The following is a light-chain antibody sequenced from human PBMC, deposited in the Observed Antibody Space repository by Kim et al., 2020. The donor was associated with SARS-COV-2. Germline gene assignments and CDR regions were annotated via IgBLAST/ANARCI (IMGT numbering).Light chain of an antibody. J-gene: IGLJ2*01. Sequence: SSELTQDPAVSVALGQTVRITCHGDSLRSYYASWYQQKPGQAPVLVIYGKNNRPSGIPDRFSGSSSGNTASLTITGAQAEDDADYYCNSRDTSGSHVIFGGGTQLTVL. CDR2: GKN. CDR3: NSRDTSGSHVI. V-gene: IGLV3-19*01. CDR1: SLRSYY.